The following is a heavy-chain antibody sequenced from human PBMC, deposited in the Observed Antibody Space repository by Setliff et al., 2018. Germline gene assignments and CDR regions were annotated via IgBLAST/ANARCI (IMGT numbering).Heavy chain of an antibody. Sequence: PSETLSLTCTVSGGSISSGDYYWSWIRQPAGKGLEWIGHIYIGGSANYNPSLKSRVTMSIDTSKNQFSLKLNSVTAADTAVYYCARSFSRREKDLGHGGDSDYWGQGILVTVSS. CDR3: ARSFSRREKDLGHGGDSDY. V-gene: IGHV4-61*09. CDR2: IYIGGSA. J-gene: IGHJ4*02. D-gene: IGHD2-21*02. CDR1: GGSISSGDYY.